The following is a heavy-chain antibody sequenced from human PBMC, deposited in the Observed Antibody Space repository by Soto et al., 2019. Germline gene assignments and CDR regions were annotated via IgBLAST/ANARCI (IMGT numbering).Heavy chain of an antibody. J-gene: IGHJ5*02. CDR1: GGSISSGGYY. CDR3: ARVFSDSSSFFDP. CDR2: IYYSGST. Sequence: SETLSLTCTASGGSISSGGYYWSWIRQHPGKGLEWIGCIYYSGSTYYNPSLKSRVTISVDTSKNQFSLKLSSVTAADTAVYYCARVFSDSSSFFDPWGQGTLVTVSS. V-gene: IGHV4-31*03. D-gene: IGHD6-13*01.